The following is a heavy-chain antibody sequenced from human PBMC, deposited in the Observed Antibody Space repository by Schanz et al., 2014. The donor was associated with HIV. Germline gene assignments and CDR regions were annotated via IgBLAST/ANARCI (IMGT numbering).Heavy chain of an antibody. CDR3: AREKYTFLWWRAGLCFYGMDV. V-gene: IGHV3-30*03. J-gene: IGHJ6*02. CDR1: GFTFSSYG. CDR2: ISFDGSNK. Sequence: QVQLVESGGGVVQPGRSLRLSCAASGFTFSSYGMHWVRQAPGKGLEWVAVISFDGSNKYYADSVKGQFTISRDNSKNTLYLQMNRVRAEDTAVYYCAREKYTFLWWRAGLCFYGMDVWGQGTTVTVSS. D-gene: IGHD2-8*02.